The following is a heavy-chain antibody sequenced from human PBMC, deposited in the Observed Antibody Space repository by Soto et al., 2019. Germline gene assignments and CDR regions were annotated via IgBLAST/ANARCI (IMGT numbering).Heavy chain of an antibody. V-gene: IGHV3-30-3*01. Sequence: GGSLRLSCAVSGFTFSTYAMHWVRQAPGKGLEWVAVISYDGSNKYYIDSVKGRFTISRDNFKNTLFLQMNSLRPDDTAVYYCARDPADTTATHFYDMGVWGQGTMVTVSS. J-gene: IGHJ6*02. CDR1: GFTFSTYA. CDR2: ISYDGSNK. D-gene: IGHD4-17*01. CDR3: ARDPADTTATHFYDMGV.